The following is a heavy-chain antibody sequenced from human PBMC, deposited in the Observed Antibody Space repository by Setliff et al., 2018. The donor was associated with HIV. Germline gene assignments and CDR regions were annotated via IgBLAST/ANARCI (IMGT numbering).Heavy chain of an antibody. V-gene: IGHV4-61*09. CDR3: ASRGIVEVTISMPDEYFVH. D-gene: IGHD2-15*01. CDR2: IFTSGST. J-gene: IGHJ1*01. CDR1: GDSISSGSYY. Sequence: SETLSLTCAVSGDSISSGSYYWSWIRQPAGEGLEWIGHIFTSGSTNDNPSLKSRVTISVDTSKNQFSLKLRSVTVADTATYYCASRGIVEVTISMPDEYFVHWGHGTLVTVSS.